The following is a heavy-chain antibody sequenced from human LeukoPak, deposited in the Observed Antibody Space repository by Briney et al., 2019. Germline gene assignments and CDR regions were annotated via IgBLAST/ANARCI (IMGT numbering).Heavy chain of an antibody. CDR2: IYYSGST. Sequence: PSETLSLTCTVSGGSISSGGYYWSWIRQHPGKGLEWIGYIYYSGSTYYNPSLKSRVTISVDTSKNQFSLKLSSATAADTAVYYCARSRPAPGFWSGYYDYGMDVWGQGTTVTVSS. CDR3: ARSRPAPGFWSGYYDYGMDV. J-gene: IGHJ6*02. CDR1: GGSISSGGYY. V-gene: IGHV4-31*03. D-gene: IGHD3-3*01.